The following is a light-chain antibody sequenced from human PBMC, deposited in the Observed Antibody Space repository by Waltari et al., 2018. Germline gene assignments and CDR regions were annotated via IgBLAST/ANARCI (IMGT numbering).Light chain of an antibody. Sequence: DIQMTQSPSSVSASVGDRVTITCRASQGISTWLGWYQQKPGKAPKPLIYAGSSLQSGVPSRFSGSGSGTEFTLTISSLQPEDFATYYCQQANSLPLFGGGTKVEIK. CDR3: QQANSLPL. J-gene: IGKJ4*01. CDR1: QGISTW. CDR2: AGS. V-gene: IGKV1-12*01.